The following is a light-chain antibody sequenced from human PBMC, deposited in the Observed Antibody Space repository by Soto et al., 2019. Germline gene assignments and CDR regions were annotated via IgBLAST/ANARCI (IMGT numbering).Light chain of an antibody. J-gene: IGKJ5*01. Sequence: EIVLTQSPATLSLSPGERATLYCRASQNVANYLDWYQQKPGQAPRLLIYESSNRATGIAARFSGSGSGTDFTLTISSLEPEDFAVYYCQQRSNWPPITFGQGTRLEIK. CDR2: ESS. CDR3: QQRSNWPPIT. CDR1: QNVANY. V-gene: IGKV3-11*01.